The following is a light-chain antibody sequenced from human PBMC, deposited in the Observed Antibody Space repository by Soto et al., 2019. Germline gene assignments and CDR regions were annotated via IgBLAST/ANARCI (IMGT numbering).Light chain of an antibody. Sequence: PATLSLSPVDRAPLSCRASPSLSGNLAWYQQKPGQAPRLLIYDASSIASGVPSRFSGSGSGTDFTLTIISLQPEDVATYNYEQYNGQPPTFGPRTNV. CDR3: EQYNGQPPT. CDR1: PSLSGN. CDR2: DAS. J-gene: IGKJ1*01. V-gene: IGKV3D-15*01.